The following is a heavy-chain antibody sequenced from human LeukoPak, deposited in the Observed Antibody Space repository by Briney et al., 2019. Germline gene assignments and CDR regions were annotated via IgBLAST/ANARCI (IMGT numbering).Heavy chain of an antibody. CDR2: IYYSGST. Sequence: SETLSLTCTVSGGXISSYYCSWIRQSPGKGLEWIGYIYYSGSTNYNPSIQSRVTISVDTSKNQFSLKLSSVTTADTAVYYCARLHRGEEAFDIWGQGTMVTVSS. CDR3: ARLHRGEEAFDI. J-gene: IGHJ3*02. CDR1: GGXISSYY. V-gene: IGHV4-59*01.